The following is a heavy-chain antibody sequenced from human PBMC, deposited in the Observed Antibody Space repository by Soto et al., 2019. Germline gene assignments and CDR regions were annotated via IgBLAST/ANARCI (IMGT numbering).Heavy chain of an antibody. J-gene: IGHJ6*02. V-gene: IGHV4-34*01. Sequence: SETLSLTCAIYGGSFSDYYCSWIRQSPGKGLEWIGEITYSGSTNYNPSLKTRVTISLDRSMNLFSLKLNSVTAADTAVYYCARGRPFYHYGLDVWGQGTTVTV. CDR1: GGSFSDYY. CDR2: ITYSGST. CDR3: ARGRPFYHYGLDV.